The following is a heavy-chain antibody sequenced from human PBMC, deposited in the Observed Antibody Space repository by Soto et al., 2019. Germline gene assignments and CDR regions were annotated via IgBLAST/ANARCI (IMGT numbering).Heavy chain of an antibody. Sequence: EVQLVESGGGLVQPGRSLRLSCAASGFTFDDYAMHWVRQAPGKGLEWVSGISWNSGSIGYADSVKGRFTISRDNAKNSLYLQMNSLRAEDTALYYCAKARIQLWSDARYYGMDVWGQGTTVTVSS. CDR3: AKARIQLWSDARYYGMDV. CDR2: ISWNSGSI. V-gene: IGHV3-9*01. J-gene: IGHJ6*02. CDR1: GFTFDDYA. D-gene: IGHD5-18*01.